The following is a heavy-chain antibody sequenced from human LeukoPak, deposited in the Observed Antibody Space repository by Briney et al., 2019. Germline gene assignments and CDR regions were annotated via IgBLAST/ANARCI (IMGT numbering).Heavy chain of an antibody. D-gene: IGHD4-17*01. CDR2: IKHDGSEK. J-gene: IGHJ4*02. Sequence: GGSLRLSCAASGFTFSNSWMSWVRQAPGKGLEWVANIKHDGSEKHYVDSVEGRFTISRDNAKNSLYLQMNSLRAEDTAVYYCARLRFYGDYSFDYWGQGTLVTVSS. CDR1: GFTFSNSW. CDR3: ARLRFYGDYSFDY. V-gene: IGHV3-7*01.